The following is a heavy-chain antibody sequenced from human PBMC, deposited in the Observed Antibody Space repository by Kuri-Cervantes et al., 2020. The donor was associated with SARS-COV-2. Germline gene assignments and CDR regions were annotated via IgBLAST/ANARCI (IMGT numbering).Heavy chain of an antibody. CDR1: GFTFDSYA. Sequence: GGSLRLSCAASGFTFDSYAMSWVRQAPGKGLEWVAVIWYDGSNKYYADSVKGRFTISRDNSKNTLYLQMNSLRAEDTAVYYCARDLFRGKIFAEPGGMDVWGQGTTVTVSS. CDR2: IWYDGSNK. CDR3: ARDLFRGKIFAEPGGMDV. D-gene: IGHD3-3*01. J-gene: IGHJ6*02. V-gene: IGHV3-33*08.